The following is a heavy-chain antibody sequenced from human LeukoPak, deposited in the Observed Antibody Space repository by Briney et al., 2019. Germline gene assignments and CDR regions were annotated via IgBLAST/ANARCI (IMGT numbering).Heavy chain of an antibody. J-gene: IGHJ4*02. V-gene: IGHV3-30*03. CDR1: GVTFSSYG. CDR2: ISSDGNDK. CDR3: TTKVIRGNSGDDYDD. D-gene: IGHD5-12*01. Sequence: GGSLRLSCAASGVTFSSYGMHWVRQAPGKGLEWVALISSDGNDKLYGDSVKGRFTISRDDSESTLYLQMNSLRAEDTAVYYCTTKVIRGNSGDDYDDWGQGTLVTVFS.